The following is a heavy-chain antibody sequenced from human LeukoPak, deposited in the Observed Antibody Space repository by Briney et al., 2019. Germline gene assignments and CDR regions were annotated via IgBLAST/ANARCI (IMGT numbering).Heavy chain of an antibody. CDR3: AASGEYSSSWFEYLQH. D-gene: IGHD6-13*01. CDR2: IYPGDSDT. Sequence: GESLKISCKGSGYSFTSYWIGWVRQMPGKGLEWMGIIYPGDSDTRYSPSFQGQVTISADKSISTAYLQWSSLKASDTAMYYCAASGEYSSSWFEYLQHWGQGTLVTVSS. J-gene: IGHJ1*01. CDR1: GYSFTSYW. V-gene: IGHV5-51*01.